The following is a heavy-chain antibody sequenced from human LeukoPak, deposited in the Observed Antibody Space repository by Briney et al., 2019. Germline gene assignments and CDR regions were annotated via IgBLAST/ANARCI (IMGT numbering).Heavy chain of an antibody. CDR1: GYTLTELS. D-gene: IGHD2-2*01. CDR2: FDPEDGET. Sequence: ASVKVSCNVSGYTLTELSMHWVRQAPGKGLEWMGGFDPEDGETIYAQKFQGRVTMTEDTSTDTAYMELSSLRSEDTAVYYCATSRMIVPAATHFDYWGQGTLVTVSS. CDR3: ATSRMIVPAATHFDY. V-gene: IGHV1-24*01. J-gene: IGHJ4*02.